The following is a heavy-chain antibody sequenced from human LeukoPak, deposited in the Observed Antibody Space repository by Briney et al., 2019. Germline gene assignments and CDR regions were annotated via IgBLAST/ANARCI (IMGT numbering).Heavy chain of an antibody. CDR2: ISGSGGPT. J-gene: IGHJ4*02. CDR1: GIIFSSHA. D-gene: IGHD1-1*01. V-gene: IGHV3-23*01. Sequence: KSGGSLRLSCAASGIIFSSHAISWVRQAPGKGLEWVSAISGSGGPTYYADSVKGRFTISRDNSKNTLSLQMNSLRAEDTAVYYCAKEDTTGMTPLLDYWGQGTLVTVSS. CDR3: AKEDTTGMTPLLDY.